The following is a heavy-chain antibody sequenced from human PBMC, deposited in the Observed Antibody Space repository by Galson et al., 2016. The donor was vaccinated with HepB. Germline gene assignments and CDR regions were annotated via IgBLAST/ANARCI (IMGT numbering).Heavy chain of an antibody. CDR2: TYHTSNWYS. V-gene: IGHV6-1*01. D-gene: IGHD3-10*01. J-gene: IGHJ4*02. CDR1: GDSVSSKSAA. Sequence: CAISGDSVSSKSAARNWIRHSPSRGLEWLGRTYHTSNWYSDYAVSVKSRITINPDTSKNQFSLRLTSVTAADTAVYYCVRARLFDTDYYYDFDYWGQGTLVTVSS. CDR3: VRARLFDTDYYYDFDY.